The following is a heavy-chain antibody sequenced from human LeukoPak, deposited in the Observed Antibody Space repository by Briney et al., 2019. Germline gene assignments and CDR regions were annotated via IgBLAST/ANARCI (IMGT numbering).Heavy chain of an antibody. Sequence: PGGSLRLSCAASGFTFSSYGMHWVRQAPGKGLEWVAVIWYDGSNKYYADSVKGRFTISRDNSKNTLYLQMNSLRAEDTAVYYCARDAFYYDSSGYYFVSELDYWGQGTLVTVSS. J-gene: IGHJ4*02. CDR2: IWYDGSNK. V-gene: IGHV3-33*01. CDR3: ARDAFYYDSSGYYFVSELDY. CDR1: GFTFSSYG. D-gene: IGHD3-22*01.